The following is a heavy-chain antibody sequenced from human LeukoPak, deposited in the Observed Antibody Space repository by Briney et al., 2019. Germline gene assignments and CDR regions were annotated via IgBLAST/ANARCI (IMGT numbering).Heavy chain of an antibody. V-gene: IGHV4-59*01. Sequence: SETLSLTCTVSGGSISSYYWSWIRQPPGKGLEWIGYIYYSGSTNYNPSLKSRVTISVDTSKNQFSLKLSSVTAADTAVYYCARTIGATYFDYWGQGILVTVSS. CDR1: GGSISSYY. CDR2: IYYSGST. D-gene: IGHD1-26*01. J-gene: IGHJ4*02. CDR3: ARTIGATYFDY.